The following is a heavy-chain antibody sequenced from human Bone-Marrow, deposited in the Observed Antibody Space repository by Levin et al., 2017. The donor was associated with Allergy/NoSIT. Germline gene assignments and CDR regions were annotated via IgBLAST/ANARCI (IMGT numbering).Heavy chain of an antibody. J-gene: IGHJ4*02. D-gene: IGHD6-13*01. CDR1: GFTFSSYW. V-gene: IGHV3-74*01. Sequence: GGSLRLSCAASGFTFSSYWMHWIRQAPGKGLVWVSGINRDGTFTRYADSVRGRFTISRDNAKNTLYFQMNSLRAVYSCVYYCASDEGQQQLLRGFDVWGQGTLVTVSS. CDR2: INRDGTFT. CDR3: ASDEGQQQLLRGFDV.